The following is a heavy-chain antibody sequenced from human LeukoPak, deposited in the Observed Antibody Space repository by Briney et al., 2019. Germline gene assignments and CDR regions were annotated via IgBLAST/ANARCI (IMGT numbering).Heavy chain of an antibody. CDR2: IIPIFGTA. V-gene: IGHV1-69*06. CDR1: GGTFSSYA. D-gene: IGHD5-12*01. Sequence: SVKVSCKASGGTFSSYAISWVRQAPGQGLEWMGGIIPIFGTANYAQKFQGRVTITADKSTSTAYMELSSLRSEDTAVYYCASIVDIVASNWFDPWGQGTLVTVSS. CDR3: ASIVDIVASNWFDP. J-gene: IGHJ5*02.